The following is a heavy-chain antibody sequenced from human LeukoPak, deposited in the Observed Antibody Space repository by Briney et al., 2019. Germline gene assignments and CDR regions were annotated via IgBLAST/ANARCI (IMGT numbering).Heavy chain of an antibody. CDR1: GGSFSGYY. Sequence: SETLSLTCAVYGGSFSGYYWSWIRQPPGKGLEWIGEINHSGSTNYNPSLKSRVTISVDTSKNQFSLKLSSVTAADTAVYYCARGTQWLVRSYYYYYMDVWGKGTTVTVSS. V-gene: IGHV4-34*01. D-gene: IGHD6-19*01. CDR3: ARGTQWLVRSYYYYYMDV. J-gene: IGHJ6*03. CDR2: INHSGST.